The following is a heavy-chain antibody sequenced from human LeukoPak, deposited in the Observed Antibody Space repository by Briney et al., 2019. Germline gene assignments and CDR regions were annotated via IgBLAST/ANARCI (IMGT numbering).Heavy chain of an antibody. D-gene: IGHD3-22*01. CDR1: GGSISSYY. J-gene: IGHJ4*02. CDR2: IYYSGTT. V-gene: IGHV4-59*08. CDR3: ARHQGYDYDRSGYYAMDY. Sequence: SETLSLTCTVSGGSISSYYWSWIRQPPGKGLEWMGYIYYSGTTNYNPSLKSRVTISVDTSKNQFPLKLSSVTAADTAVYYCARHQGYDYDRSGYYAMDYWGQGTLVTVSS.